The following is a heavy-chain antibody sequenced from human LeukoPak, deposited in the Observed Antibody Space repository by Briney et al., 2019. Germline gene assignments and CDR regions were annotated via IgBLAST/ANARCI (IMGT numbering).Heavy chain of an antibody. J-gene: IGHJ4*02. V-gene: IGHV1-18*01. CDR2: ISAYNGNT. CDR1: GYTFTSYG. Sequence: ASVKVSCKASGYTFTSYGISWVRQAPGKGLEWMGWISAYNGNTNYAQKLQGRVTMTTDTSTSTAYMELRSLRSDDTAVYYCARWAYCSSTSCYVSLDEDDYPTLDYWGQGTLVTVSS. D-gene: IGHD2-2*01. CDR3: ARWAYCSSTSCYVSLDEDDYPTLDY.